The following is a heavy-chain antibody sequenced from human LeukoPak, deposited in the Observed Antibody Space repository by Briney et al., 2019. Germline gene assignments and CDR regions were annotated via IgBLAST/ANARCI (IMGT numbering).Heavy chain of an antibody. J-gene: IGHJ4*02. CDR1: GXTFXSYA. D-gene: IGHD3-16*02. CDR3: ARDRDYVWGSYRYPLGY. Sequence: VXVSXXXXGXTFXSYAMHWVRQAPXQRLEWMGWINAGNGNTKYSQKFQGRVTITRDTSASTAYMELSSLRSEDTAVYYCARDRDYVWGSYRYPLGYWGQGTLVTVSS. CDR2: INAGNGNT. V-gene: IGHV1-3*01.